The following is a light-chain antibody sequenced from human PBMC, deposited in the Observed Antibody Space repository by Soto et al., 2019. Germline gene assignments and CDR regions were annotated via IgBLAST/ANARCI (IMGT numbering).Light chain of an antibody. J-gene: IGKJ2*01. CDR2: AAS. CDR3: QQSYGPPYP. CDR1: QSISDN. V-gene: IGKV1-39*01. Sequence: EMTQSPSSLSASVGDRVTITCRASQSISDNVNWYQFQPGKAPKLLIYAASSLQTGVPSRFSGSESGTDFALIISSLQPEDSATYYCQQSYGPPYPFGLGTKVEIK.